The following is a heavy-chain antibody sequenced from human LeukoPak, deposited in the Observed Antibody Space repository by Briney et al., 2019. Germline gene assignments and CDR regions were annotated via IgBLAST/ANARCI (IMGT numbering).Heavy chain of an antibody. D-gene: IGHD5-18*01. CDR2: ISSSGSTI. CDR3: ARTKYTYRALDY. CDR1: GFTFSSYE. Sequence: GGSLRLSCAASGFTFSSYEMNWVRQAPGKGLEWVSYISSSGSTIYYADSVKGRFTISRDNAKNSLYLQMNSLRAEDTAVYYCARTKYTYRALDYWGQGTLVTVSS. V-gene: IGHV3-48*03. J-gene: IGHJ4*02.